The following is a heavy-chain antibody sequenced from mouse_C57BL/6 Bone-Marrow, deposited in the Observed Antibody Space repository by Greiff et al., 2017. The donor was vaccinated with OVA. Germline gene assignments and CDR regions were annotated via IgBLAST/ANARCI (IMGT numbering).Heavy chain of an antibody. D-gene: IGHD1-1*01. J-gene: IGHJ1*03. Sequence: VQLQESGAELARPGASVKLSCKASGYTFTSYGISWVKQRTGQGLEWIGEIYPRSGNTYYNEKFKGKATLTADKSSSTAYMELRSLTSEDSAVYFCARWYYGSRDWYFDVWGTGTTVTVSS. CDR3: ARWYYGSRDWYFDV. V-gene: IGHV1-81*01. CDR2: IYPRSGNT. CDR1: GYTFTSYG.